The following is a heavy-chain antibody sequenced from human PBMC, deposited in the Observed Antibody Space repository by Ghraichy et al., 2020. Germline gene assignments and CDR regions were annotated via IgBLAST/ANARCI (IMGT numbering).Heavy chain of an antibody. J-gene: IGHJ5*02. CDR2: ISGSGGST. CDR3: AKDHSYYDFWSGLSSGWFDP. V-gene: IGHV3-23*01. CDR1: GFTFSSYA. D-gene: IGHD3-3*01. Sequence: GSLRLSCAASGFTFSSYAMSWVRQAPGKGLEWVSAISGSGGSTYYADSVKGRFTISRDNSKNTLYLQMNSLRAEDTAVYYCAKDHSYYDFWSGLSSGWFDPWGQGTLVTVSS.